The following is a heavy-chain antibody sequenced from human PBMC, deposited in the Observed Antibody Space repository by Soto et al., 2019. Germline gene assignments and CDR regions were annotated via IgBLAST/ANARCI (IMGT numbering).Heavy chain of an antibody. J-gene: IGHJ4*02. CDR3: ARGRYGGY. CDR2: ISAHNGNT. D-gene: IGHD3-10*01. V-gene: IGHV1-18*01. Sequence: QVHLVQSGAEVKKPGASVKVSCKGSGYAFTTYGITWVRQAPGQGLEWMGWISAHNGNTNYAQKLQGRVTVTRDTSTSTAYMELRRLRSDDPAVYYCARGRYGGYWGQGALVTVSS. CDR1: GYAFTTYG.